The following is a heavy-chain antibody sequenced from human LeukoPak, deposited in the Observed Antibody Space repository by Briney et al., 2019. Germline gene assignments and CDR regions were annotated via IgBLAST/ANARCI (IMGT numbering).Heavy chain of an antibody. V-gene: IGHV3-21*01. CDR3: ARAGSSSWFDY. Sequence: GGSLRLSCAASGFTFSSYSMSWVRQAPGKGLEWVSSILSTSTYIYYADSVKRRFTISRDNAKNSLYLQMNSLRAEDTAVCYCARAGSSSWFDYWGQGTLVTVSS. CDR2: ILSTSTYI. J-gene: IGHJ4*02. D-gene: IGHD6-13*01. CDR1: GFTFSSYS.